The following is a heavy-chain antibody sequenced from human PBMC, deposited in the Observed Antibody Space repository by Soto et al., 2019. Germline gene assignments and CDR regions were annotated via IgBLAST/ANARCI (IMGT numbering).Heavy chain of an antibody. J-gene: IGHJ4*02. CDR1: GGTFSSYA. CDR3: ARDPSASAAAGTTGY. V-gene: IGHV1-69*06. D-gene: IGHD6-13*01. Sequence: SVKVSCKASGGTFSSYAISWVRQAPGQGLEWMGGIIPIFGTANYAQKFQGRVTITADKSTSTAYIELSSLRSEDTAVYYCARDPSASAAAGTTGYWGQGTLVTVSS. CDR2: IIPIFGTA.